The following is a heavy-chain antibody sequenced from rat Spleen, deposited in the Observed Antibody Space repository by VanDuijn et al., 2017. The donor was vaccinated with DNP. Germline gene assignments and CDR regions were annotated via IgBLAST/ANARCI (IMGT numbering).Heavy chain of an antibody. CDR3: AKDPRDFDY. Sequence: EVQLVESGGGLVQPGRSLRLSCAASGFTFSDYNMAWVRQAPKKGLEWVATISYDGSTSYYRDSVRGRFTISRDNAKSTLYLQMDSLRSEDTATYYCAKDPRDFDYWGQGVMVTVSS. CDR2: ISYDGSTS. V-gene: IGHV5-7*01. CDR1: GFTFSDYN. J-gene: IGHJ2*01. D-gene: IGHD4-3*01.